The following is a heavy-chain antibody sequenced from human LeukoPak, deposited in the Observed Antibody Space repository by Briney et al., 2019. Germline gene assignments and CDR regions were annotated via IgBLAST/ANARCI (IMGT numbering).Heavy chain of an antibody. D-gene: IGHD2-15*01. J-gene: IGHJ4*02. Sequence: PGGSLRLSCAASGFTFSSYAMRWVRQAPGKGLEWVSAISGSGGSTGYADSGKGRFTISRDNPKNTLYLQMNSLRAEDTAVYYCAKAPVGHCSGGSCYPFDYWGQGTLVTVSS. CDR1: GFTFSSYA. CDR3: AKAPVGHCSGGSCYPFDY. V-gene: IGHV3-23*01. CDR2: ISGSGGST.